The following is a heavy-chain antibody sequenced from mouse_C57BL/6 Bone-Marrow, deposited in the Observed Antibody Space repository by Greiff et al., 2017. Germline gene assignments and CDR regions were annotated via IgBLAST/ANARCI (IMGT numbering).Heavy chain of an antibody. D-gene: IGHD1-1*01. J-gene: IGHJ2*01. Sequence: EVKLVESGGDLVKPGGSLKLSCAASGFTFSSSGMSWVRQTPDKRLAWVATISSGGSYTYYPDSVKGRFTISRDNAKNTLYLQMSSLKSEDTAMYYCATLYYYGSSPFSFDYWGQGTTLTVSS. CDR3: ATLYYYGSSPFSFDY. CDR2: ISSGGSYT. CDR1: GFTFSSSG. V-gene: IGHV5-6*02.